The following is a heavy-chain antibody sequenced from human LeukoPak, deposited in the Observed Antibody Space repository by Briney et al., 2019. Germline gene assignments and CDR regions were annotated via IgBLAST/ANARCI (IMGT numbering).Heavy chain of an antibody. Sequence: GGSLRLSCAASGFTFSSCGMHWVRQAPGKGLEWLAVIWYDGTNKYYADPVKGRFTISRDNSKNTLYLQMNSLRAEDTAVYYCARGRDGYNWIDYWGQGTLVTVSS. CDR2: IWYDGTNK. V-gene: IGHV3-33*01. CDR1: GFTFSSCG. CDR3: ARGRDGYNWIDY. J-gene: IGHJ4*02. D-gene: IGHD5-24*01.